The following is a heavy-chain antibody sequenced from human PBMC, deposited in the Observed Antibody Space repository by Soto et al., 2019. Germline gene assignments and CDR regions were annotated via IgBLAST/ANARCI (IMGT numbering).Heavy chain of an antibody. CDR2: ISAYNGNT. D-gene: IGHD3-22*01. CDR1: GYTFTSYG. V-gene: IGHV1-18*01. Sequence: ASVNVSCKASGYTFTSYGISWVRQAPGQGLEWMGWISAYNGNTNYAQKLQGRVTMTTDTSTSTAYMELRSLRSDDTAVYYCARFPYYYDSSGYLNWFDPWGQGTLVTVSS. CDR3: ARFPYYYDSSGYLNWFDP. J-gene: IGHJ5*02.